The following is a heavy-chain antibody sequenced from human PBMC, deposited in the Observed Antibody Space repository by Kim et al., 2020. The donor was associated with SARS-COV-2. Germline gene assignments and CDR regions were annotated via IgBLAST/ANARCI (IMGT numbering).Heavy chain of an antibody. CDR3: AREWEIRLFDY. V-gene: IGHV3-74*01. J-gene: IGHJ4*02. CDR2: T. Sequence: TSYADSVKGRFTISRDNAKNTLYLQMNSLRAEDTAVYYCAREWEIRLFDYWGQGTLVTVSS. D-gene: IGHD1-26*01.